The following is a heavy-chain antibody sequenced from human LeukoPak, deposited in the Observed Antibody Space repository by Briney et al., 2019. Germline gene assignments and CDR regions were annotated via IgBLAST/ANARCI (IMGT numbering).Heavy chain of an antibody. D-gene: IGHD3-22*01. Sequence: PSETLFLTCTVSGGSISSSSYYWGWIRQPPGKGLEWIGSIYYSGSTYYNPSLKSRVTISVDTSKNQFSLKLSSVTAADTAVYYCARSRGGPTYYYDSSGPMDYWGQGTLVTVSS. CDR3: ARSRGGPTYYYDSSGPMDY. V-gene: IGHV4-39*01. J-gene: IGHJ4*02. CDR2: IYYSGST. CDR1: GGSISSSSYY.